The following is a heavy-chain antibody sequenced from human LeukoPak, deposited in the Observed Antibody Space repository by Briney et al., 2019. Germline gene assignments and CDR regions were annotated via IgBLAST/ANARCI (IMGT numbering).Heavy chain of an antibody. Sequence: SETLSLTCAVSGGSISSSNWWSWVRQPPGKGLEWIGEIYHSGSTNYNPSLKSRVTISVDKSKNQFSLKLSSVTAADTAAYYCARLYSGSYYVFDYWGQGTLVTVSS. CDR1: GGSISSSNW. CDR3: ARLYSGSYYVFDY. D-gene: IGHD1-26*01. CDR2: IYHSGST. J-gene: IGHJ4*02. V-gene: IGHV4-4*02.